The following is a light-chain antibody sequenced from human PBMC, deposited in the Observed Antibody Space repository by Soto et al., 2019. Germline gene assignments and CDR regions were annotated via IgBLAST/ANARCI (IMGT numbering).Light chain of an antibody. J-gene: IGLJ1*01. CDR3: ATWDDSLNGFYV. V-gene: IGLV1-47*01. Sequence: QSVLTQPPSASGTPGQGVTISCSGSTSNIGSNYVYWYQQLPGTAPKLLIYRNNQRPSGVPDRFSGSKSGTSGSLAISGLRSDDEADYFCATWDDSLNGFYVFGTGTKVTVL. CDR2: RNN. CDR1: TSNIGSNY.